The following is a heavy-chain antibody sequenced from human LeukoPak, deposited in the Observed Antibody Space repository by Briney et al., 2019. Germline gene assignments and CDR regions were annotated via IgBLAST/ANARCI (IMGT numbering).Heavy chain of an antibody. Sequence: PSETLSLTCAVYGGSFSGYYWSWIRQPPGKGLEWIGSIYYSGSTYYNPSLKSRVTISVDTSKNQFSLKLSSVTAADTAVYYCARLGAIDYFDYWGQGTLVTVSS. CDR1: GGSFSGYY. CDR3: ARLGAIDYFDY. V-gene: IGHV4-34*01. D-gene: IGHD1-26*01. J-gene: IGHJ4*02. CDR2: IYYSGST.